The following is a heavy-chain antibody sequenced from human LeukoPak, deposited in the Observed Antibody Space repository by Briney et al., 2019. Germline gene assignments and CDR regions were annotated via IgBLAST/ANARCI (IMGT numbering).Heavy chain of an antibody. CDR3: ARDAKIAVAAKTYYFDY. J-gene: IGHJ4*02. Sequence: GGSLRLSCAASGFTFSSYSMNWVRQAPGKGLEWVSSISSSSSYIYYADSVKGRFTISRDNANNSLYLQMNSLRAEDTAVYYCARDAKIAVAAKTYYFDYWGQGTLVTVSS. CDR1: GFTFSSYS. D-gene: IGHD6-19*01. V-gene: IGHV3-21*01. CDR2: ISSSSSYI.